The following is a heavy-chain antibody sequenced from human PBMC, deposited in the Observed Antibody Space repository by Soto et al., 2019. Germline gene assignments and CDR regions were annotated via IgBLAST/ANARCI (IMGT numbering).Heavy chain of an antibody. Sequence: SETLSLTCTVSGASITSYYWSWIRQPPGQGLESLGYIYYTGDTNSNPSLKGRLTISIDTSKNQFSLKLSSVTAADTAVYYCICREDYGAHMWYDPWGQGTLVTVSS. CDR3: ICREDYGAHMWYDP. V-gene: IGHV4-59*01. D-gene: IGHD4-17*01. CDR2: IYYTGDT. J-gene: IGHJ5*02. CDR1: GASITSYY.